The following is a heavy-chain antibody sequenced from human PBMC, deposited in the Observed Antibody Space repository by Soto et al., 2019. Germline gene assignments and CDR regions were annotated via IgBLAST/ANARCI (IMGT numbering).Heavy chain of an antibody. CDR3: ARGLNVRYYYGMDV. CDR1: GDSVTNYF. D-gene: IGHD1-1*01. CDR2: INHSGST. Sequence: SETLSLTCTVSGDSVTNYFWSWIRQPPGKGLEWIGEINHSGSTNYNPSLKSRVTISVDTSKNQFSLKLSSVTAADTAVYYCARGLNVRYYYGMDVWGQGTTVTVSS. J-gene: IGHJ6*02. V-gene: IGHV4-34*01.